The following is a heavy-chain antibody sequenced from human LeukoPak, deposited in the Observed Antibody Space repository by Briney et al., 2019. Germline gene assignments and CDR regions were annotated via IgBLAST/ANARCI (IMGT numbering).Heavy chain of an antibody. D-gene: IGHD1-7*01. J-gene: IGHJ6*03. CDR2: ISSSSSTI. V-gene: IGHV3-48*04. CDR1: GFTFSSYS. Sequence: PGGSLRLSCAASGFTFSSYSMNWVRQAPGKGLEWVSYISSSSSTIYYADSVKGRFTISRDNAKNSLFLQLNSLRAEDTAVYYCAKDATQSLLGLYYYYYMDVWGKGTTVTVSS. CDR3: AKDATQSLLGLYYYYYMDV.